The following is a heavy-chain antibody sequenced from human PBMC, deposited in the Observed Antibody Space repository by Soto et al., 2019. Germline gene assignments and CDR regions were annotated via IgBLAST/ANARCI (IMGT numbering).Heavy chain of an antibody. CDR3: ARGNHGYCSGGSCPAGNMDV. CDR1: GGSISSGGYY. Sequence: SETLSLTCTVSGGSISSGGYYWSWIRQHPGKGLEWIGYIYYSGSTYYNPSLKSRVTISVDTSKNQFSLKLSSVTAADTAVYYCARGNHGYCSGGSCPAGNMDVWGQGTTVTVSS. D-gene: IGHD2-15*01. V-gene: IGHV4-31*03. J-gene: IGHJ6*02. CDR2: IYYSGST.